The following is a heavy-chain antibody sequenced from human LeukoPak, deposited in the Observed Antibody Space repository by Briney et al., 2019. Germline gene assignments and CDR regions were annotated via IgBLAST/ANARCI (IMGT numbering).Heavy chain of an antibody. CDR2: INPNSDFT. CDR3: ARAISGGSPITASDY. D-gene: IGHD2-15*01. V-gene: IGHV1-2*02. CDR1: GYTFTGYY. Sequence: ASVKVSCKASGYTFTGYYMHWVRQAPGQGLEWMGWINPNSDFTNIAQNFQGRVTMTSDTSISTAYMELGRLRSDDTAVYYCARAISGGSPITASDYWGQGTLVTVSS. J-gene: IGHJ4*02.